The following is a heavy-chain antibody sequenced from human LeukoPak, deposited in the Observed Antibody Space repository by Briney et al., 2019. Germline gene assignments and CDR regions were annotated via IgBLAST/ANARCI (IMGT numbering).Heavy chain of an antibody. CDR3: ARWAPYYDSSGYYYYYGMDV. D-gene: IGHD3-22*01. V-gene: IGHV3-53*01. CDR2: IYSGGST. CDR1: GFTVSSNY. Sequence: QTGGSLRLSCAASGFTVSSNYMSWVRQAPGKGLEWVSVIYSGGSTYYADSVKGRFTISRDNSKNTLYLQMNSLRAEDTAVYYCARWAPYYDSSGYYYYYGMDVWGQGTTVTVSS. J-gene: IGHJ6*02.